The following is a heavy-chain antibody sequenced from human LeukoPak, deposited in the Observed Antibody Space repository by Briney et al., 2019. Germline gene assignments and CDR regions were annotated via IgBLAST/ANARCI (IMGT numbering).Heavy chain of an antibody. CDR1: GYSLPNYW. Sequence: GESLKISCLSSGYSLPNYWIAWVRQMSGKGLEWMGIIYPGDSDTRYSPSFQGQVTISADKSISAAYLQWSSLKASDTAVYYCARTISSWGDFDYWGQGTLVTVSS. J-gene: IGHJ4*02. CDR2: IYPGDSDT. CDR3: ARTISSWGDFDY. D-gene: IGHD6-13*01. V-gene: IGHV5-51*01.